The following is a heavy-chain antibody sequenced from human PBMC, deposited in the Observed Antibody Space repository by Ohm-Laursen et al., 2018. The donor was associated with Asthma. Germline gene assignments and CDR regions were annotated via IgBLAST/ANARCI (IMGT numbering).Heavy chain of an antibody. Sequence: GSLRLSCTASGFTFSSYSMNWVRQAPGKGLEWVSSISSSSSYIYYADSVKGRFTISRDNAKNSLYLQMNSLRAEDTAVYYCARDSEHIVVVIAPTGGGMDVWGQGTTVTVSS. J-gene: IGHJ6*02. CDR3: ARDSEHIVVVIAPTGGGMDV. CDR2: ISSSSSYI. D-gene: IGHD2-21*01. CDR1: GFTFSSYS. V-gene: IGHV3-21*01.